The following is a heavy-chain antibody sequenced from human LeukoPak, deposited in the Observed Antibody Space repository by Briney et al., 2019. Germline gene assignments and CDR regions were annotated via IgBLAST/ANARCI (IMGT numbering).Heavy chain of an antibody. V-gene: IGHV4-39*07. CDR1: GGSISSSSYY. CDR3: ARTEPSGTTSH. D-gene: IGHD1-1*01. CDR2: IYYSGST. Sequence: SETLSLTCTVSGGSISSSSYYWGWIRQPPGKGLEWIGSIYYSGSTYYNPSLKSRVTLSVDTSRNQFSLSLRSMTAADTAVYYCARTEPSGTTSHWGQGTLVTVSS. J-gene: IGHJ4*02.